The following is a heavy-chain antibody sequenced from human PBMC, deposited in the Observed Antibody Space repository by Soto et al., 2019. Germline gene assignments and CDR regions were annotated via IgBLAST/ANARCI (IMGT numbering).Heavy chain of an antibody. CDR3: ARGGDYDIQGGFDP. J-gene: IGHJ5*02. CDR1: GGSFSGYY. V-gene: IGHV4-34*01. CDR2: INHSGST. D-gene: IGHD3-9*01. Sequence: QVQLQQWGAGLLKPSETLSLTCAVYGGSFSGYYWSWIRQPPGKGLEWIGEINHSGSTNYNPSLKSRVTISVDTSKNQFSLKLSSVTAADTAVYYCARGGDYDIQGGFDPWGQGTLVTVSS.